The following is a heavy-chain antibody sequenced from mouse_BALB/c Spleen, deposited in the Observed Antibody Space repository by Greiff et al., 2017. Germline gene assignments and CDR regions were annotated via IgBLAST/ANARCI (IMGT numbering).Heavy chain of an antibody. CDR2: IWSGGST. CDR1: GFSLTSYG. Sequence: QVQLQQSGPGLVQPSQSLSITCTVSGFSLTSYGVHWVRQSPGKGLEWLGVIWSGGSTDYNAAFISRLSISKDNSKSQVFFKMNSLQANDTAIYYCARIGNYGWFAYWGQGTLVTVSA. V-gene: IGHV2-2*02. CDR3: ARIGNYGWFAY. J-gene: IGHJ3*01. D-gene: IGHD2-1*01.